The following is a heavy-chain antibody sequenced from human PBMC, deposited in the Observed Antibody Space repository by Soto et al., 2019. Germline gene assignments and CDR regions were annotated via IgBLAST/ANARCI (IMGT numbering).Heavy chain of an antibody. Sequence: SETLSLTCTVSGGSISSSSYYWGWIRQPPGKGLEWIGSIYYSGSTYYNPSLKSRVTISVDTSKNQFSLKLSSVTAADTAVYYCARHRGHGSNYYYGMDVWGQGTTVTVSS. CDR3: ARHRGHGSNYYYGMDV. V-gene: IGHV4-39*01. CDR1: GGSISSSSYY. J-gene: IGHJ6*02. CDR2: IYYSGST.